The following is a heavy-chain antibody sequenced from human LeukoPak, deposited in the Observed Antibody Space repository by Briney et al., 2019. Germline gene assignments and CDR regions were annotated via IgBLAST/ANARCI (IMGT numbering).Heavy chain of an antibody. CDR1: GFSFSTYT. CDR3: AKDRVPDSIWGFDT. D-gene: IGHD4-11*01. Sequence: GGSLRLSCVGSGFSFSTYTMNWVRQAPGKGLEWVSGIYGGGSGETFYADSVKGRFTISRDNSKNILYLQMDSLRAEDTAIYFCAKDRVPDSIWGFDTWGQGTMVTVSS. V-gene: IGHV3-23*01. J-gene: IGHJ3*02. CDR2: IYGGGSGET.